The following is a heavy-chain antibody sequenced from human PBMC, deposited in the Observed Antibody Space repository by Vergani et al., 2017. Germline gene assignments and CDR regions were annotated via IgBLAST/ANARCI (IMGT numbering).Heavy chain of an antibody. CDR1: GGSISSGSYY. D-gene: IGHD3-10*01. CDR3: ASTSLDYGTGAIGY. J-gene: IGHJ4*02. CDR2: IYTSGST. V-gene: IGHV4-61*02. Sequence: QVQLQESGPGLVKPSQTLSLTCTVSGGSISSGSYYWSWIRQPAGKGLEWIGRIYTSGSTNYNPSLKSRVTVSVDTSKNQFSLKLSSVSAADTAVYYCASTSLDYGTGAIGYWGQGTLVTVSS.